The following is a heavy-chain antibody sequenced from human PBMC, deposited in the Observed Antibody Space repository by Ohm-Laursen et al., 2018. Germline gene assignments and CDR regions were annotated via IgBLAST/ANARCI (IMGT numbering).Heavy chain of an antibody. Sequence: SDTLSLTCTVSGGSISSSSYYWGWIRQPPGKGLEWIGSIYYSGSTYYNPSLKSRITISVDTSKNRFSLNLNSVTAADTAVYYCARLSYYYDSSGEAPSFDYWGQGTLVTVSS. V-gene: IGHV4-39*01. CDR1: GGSISSSSYY. CDR2: IYYSGST. D-gene: IGHD3-22*01. J-gene: IGHJ4*02. CDR3: ARLSYYYDSSGEAPSFDY.